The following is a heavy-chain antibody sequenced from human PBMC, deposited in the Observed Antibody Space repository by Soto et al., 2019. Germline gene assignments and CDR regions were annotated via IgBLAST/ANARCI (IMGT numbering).Heavy chain of an antibody. J-gene: IGHJ4*02. V-gene: IGHV4-59*12. CDR1: GGSISSYY. D-gene: IGHD3-9*01. CDR2: IYYSGST. Sequence: SETLSLTCTVSGGSISSYYWSWIRQPPGKGLEWIGYIYYSGSTNYNPSLKSRVTISVDTSKNQFSLKLSSVTAADTAVYYCARSIHYDILTGYYYWGQGTLVTVSS. CDR3: ARSIHYDILTGYYY.